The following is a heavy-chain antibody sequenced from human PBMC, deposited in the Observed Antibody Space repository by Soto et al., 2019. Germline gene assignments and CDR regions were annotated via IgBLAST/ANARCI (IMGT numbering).Heavy chain of an antibody. V-gene: IGHV3-23*01. D-gene: IGHD1-1*01. CDR3: AKDRNCPRDQFHY. J-gene: IGHJ4*02. CDR2: ISANCQGI. Sequence: GGSLILSCAASGFTFSTYALSSVRQAPGNGLEWGLAISANCQGIYYADSVRGQFTISKDNSKNTILLHMDSLRAEDTAVYYSAKDRNCPRDQFHYWGQGTLVTV. CDR1: GFTFSTYA.